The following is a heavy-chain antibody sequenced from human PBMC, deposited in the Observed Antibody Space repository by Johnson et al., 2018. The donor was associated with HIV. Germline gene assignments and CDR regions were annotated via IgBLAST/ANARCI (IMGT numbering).Heavy chain of an antibody. Sequence: MQLVESGGGVVQPGRSLRLSCAASGFTFSSYWMHWVRQAPGKGLVWVSRINSDGSSTNYANSVEGRFTISRDNSRDTLSLQMNSLRPEDSAVYYCATLWFGEVSVYDAFDVWGQGTMVTVSS. CDR2: INSDGSST. CDR3: ATLWFGEVSVYDAFDV. D-gene: IGHD3-10*01. CDR1: GFTFSSYW. V-gene: IGHV3-74*02. J-gene: IGHJ3*01.